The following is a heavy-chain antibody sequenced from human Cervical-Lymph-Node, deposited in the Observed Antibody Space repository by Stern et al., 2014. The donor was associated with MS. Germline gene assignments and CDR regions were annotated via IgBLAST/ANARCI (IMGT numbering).Heavy chain of an antibody. D-gene: IGHD5-12*01. CDR1: GFSLNSSGVS. V-gene: IGHV2-5*09. Sequence: QVTLKESGPTLVKPTQTLTLTCTISGFSLNSSGVSVGCIRQPTGKALAWLALLSWDDDNRYGSSLKRRLTLTKDTSKNQVILTLTNMDPVDTATYYCAHHLIPPVIYDYSAFDVWGPGTTVTVSS. CDR3: AHHLIPPVIYDYSAFDV. CDR2: LSWDDDN. J-gene: IGHJ3*01.